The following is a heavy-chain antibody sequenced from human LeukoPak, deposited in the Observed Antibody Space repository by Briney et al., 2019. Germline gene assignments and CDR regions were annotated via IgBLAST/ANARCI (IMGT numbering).Heavy chain of an antibody. J-gene: IGHJ4*02. Sequence: SEPLSLTCAVYDGSFTGYFWNWIRQSPGKGLEWIGEINHRGSTNYNPSLKSRLTISVDTSKNQFSLRLTSVTAADTGVYFCARDPTTVMTVPWYFDTWGQGTLVTVPS. D-gene: IGHD4-11*01. V-gene: IGHV4-34*01. CDR2: INHRGST. CDR3: ARDPTTVMTVPWYFDT. CDR1: DGSFTGYF.